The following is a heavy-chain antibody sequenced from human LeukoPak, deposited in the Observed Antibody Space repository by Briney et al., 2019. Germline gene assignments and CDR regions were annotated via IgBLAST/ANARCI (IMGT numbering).Heavy chain of an antibody. Sequence: PGGSLRLSCAASGFTFSSYGMHWVRQAPGKGLEWVAFIRYDGSNKYYADSVKGRFTISRDNSKNTLYLQMNSLRAEDTAEYYCAKDDCSSTSCYTTDYWGQGTLVTVSS. CDR2: IRYDGSNK. D-gene: IGHD2-2*02. J-gene: IGHJ4*02. CDR1: GFTFSSYG. CDR3: AKDDCSSTSCYTTDY. V-gene: IGHV3-30*02.